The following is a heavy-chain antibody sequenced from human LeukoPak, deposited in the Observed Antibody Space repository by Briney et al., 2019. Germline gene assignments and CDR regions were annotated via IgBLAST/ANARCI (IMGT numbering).Heavy chain of an antibody. V-gene: IGHV4-59*01. D-gene: IGHD7-27*01. CDR3: ARRGNRGFFDY. CDR2: IYNSGST. J-gene: IGHJ4*02. CDR1: GGSTSSYY. Sequence: PSETLSLTCTVSGGSTSSYYWSWIRQPPGKELEWIGYIYNSGSTNYNPSLKSRVTISEDTSKNQFSLKLISVTAADTAVYYCARRGNRGFFDYWGQGTLVTVSS.